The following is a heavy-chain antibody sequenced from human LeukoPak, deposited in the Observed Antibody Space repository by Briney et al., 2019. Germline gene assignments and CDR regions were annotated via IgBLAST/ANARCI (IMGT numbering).Heavy chain of an antibody. CDR3: ARDSGGSYSVEYYFDY. Sequence: SETLSLTCTVSGGSISSYYWSWIRQPAGKGLEWIGRIYTSGSTNYNPSLKSRVTMSVDTSKNQFSLKLSSVTAADTAVYYCARDSGGSYSVEYYFDYWGQGTLVTVSP. V-gene: IGHV4-4*07. CDR1: GGSISSYY. J-gene: IGHJ4*02. CDR2: IYTSGST. D-gene: IGHD1-26*01.